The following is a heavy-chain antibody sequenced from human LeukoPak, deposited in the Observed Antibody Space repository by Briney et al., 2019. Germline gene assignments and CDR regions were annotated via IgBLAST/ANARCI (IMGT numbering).Heavy chain of an antibody. V-gene: IGHV3-30*04. J-gene: IGHJ3*02. D-gene: IGHD2-21*02. CDR1: GFTFSNYF. CDR2: IASDGSHT. CDR3: ARERQDTVIHSGAFDI. Sequence: GGSLRLSCAASGFTFSNYFMHWVRQAPGKGLEWVADIASDGSHTFYVESVKGQFTISRDNSKNTLYLQMNSLRAEDTAVYFCARERQDTVIHSGAFDIWGQGTMVTVSS.